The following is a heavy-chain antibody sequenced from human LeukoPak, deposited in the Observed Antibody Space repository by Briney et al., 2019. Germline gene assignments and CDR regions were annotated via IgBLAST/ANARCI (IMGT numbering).Heavy chain of an antibody. CDR2: IYYSWST. CDR1: GGSMSSYY. J-gene: IGHJ4*02. CDR3: ARACSGSYSFFDH. V-gene: IGHV4-59*01. D-gene: IGHD1-26*01. Sequence: SETLSLTCTVSGGSMSSYYWTWVRQPPGKGLEGIGDIYYSWSTNYHPSLKSRVTISVDTSKNQFFWILSSVTAAATAVYYCARACSGSYSFFDHWGEGTLVTVSS.